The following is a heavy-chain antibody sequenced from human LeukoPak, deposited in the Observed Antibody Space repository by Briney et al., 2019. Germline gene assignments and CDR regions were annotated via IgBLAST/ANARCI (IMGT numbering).Heavy chain of an antibody. CDR2: ISYDGSNK. D-gene: IGHD1-26*01. J-gene: IGHJ4*02. Sequence: RPGGSLRLSCAASGFTFSSYAMHWVRQVPGKGLEWVAVISYDGSNKYYADSVKGRFTISRDNSKNTLYLQMNSLRAEDTAVYYCAKDQTDTTLIDYWGQGTLVTVSS. CDR1: GFTFSSYA. V-gene: IGHV3-30-3*01. CDR3: AKDQTDTTLIDY.